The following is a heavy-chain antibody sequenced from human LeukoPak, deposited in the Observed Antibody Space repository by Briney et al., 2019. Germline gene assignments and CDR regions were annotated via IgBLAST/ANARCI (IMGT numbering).Heavy chain of an antibody. CDR3: ARAVAGTGGFDY. V-gene: IGHV4-59*08. D-gene: IGHD6-19*01. Sequence: SETLSLTCTVSGGSISSYYWSWIRQPPGKGLELKGYIYYSGSANYNPSLKSRVTISVDTSKNQFSLKLSSVTAADTAVYYCARAVAGTGGFDYWGQGTLVTVSP. CDR2: IYYSGSA. J-gene: IGHJ4*02. CDR1: GGSISSYY.